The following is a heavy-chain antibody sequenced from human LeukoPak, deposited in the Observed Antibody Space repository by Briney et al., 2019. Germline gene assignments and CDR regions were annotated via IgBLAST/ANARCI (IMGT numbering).Heavy chain of an antibody. CDR1: GFTVSSNY. V-gene: IGHV3-66*01. CDR2: IYSGGST. D-gene: IGHD3-10*01. CDR3: ARAEVVRGVINPPD. Sequence: GGSLRLSCAASGFTVSSNYMSWVRQAPGKGLEWVSVIYSGGSTYYADSVKGRFTISRDNSKNTLYLQMNSLRAEDTAVYYCARAEVVRGVINPPDWGQGTLVTVSS. J-gene: IGHJ4*02.